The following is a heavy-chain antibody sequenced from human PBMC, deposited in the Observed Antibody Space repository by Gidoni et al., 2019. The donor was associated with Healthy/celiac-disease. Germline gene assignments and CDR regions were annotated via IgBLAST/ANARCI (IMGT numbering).Heavy chain of an antibody. Sequence: QVQLVQSGAEVKKPGSSVKVSCKASGGIFRSYAISWVRQAPGQGLEWMGGIIPIFGTANYAQKFQGRVTITADESTSTAYMELSSLRSEDTAVYYCAREPAAQRFDPWGQGTLVTVSS. V-gene: IGHV1-69*01. CDR1: GGIFRSYA. J-gene: IGHJ5*02. D-gene: IGHD2-2*01. CDR3: AREPAAQRFDP. CDR2: IIPIFGTA.